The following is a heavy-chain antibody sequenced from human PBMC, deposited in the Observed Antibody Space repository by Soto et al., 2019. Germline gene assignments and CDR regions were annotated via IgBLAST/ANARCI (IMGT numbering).Heavy chain of an antibody. D-gene: IGHD3-3*01. CDR2: IYYSGST. Sequence: SETLSLTCTVSGGSVSSGSYYWSWIRQPPGKGLEWIGYIYYSGSTNYNPSLKSRVTISVDTSKNQFSLKLSSVTAADTAVYYCARYNFWSGYQNSYYFDYWGQGTLVTVSSGKVMESGPTLVNPTQTLTLTRTRDYYGMDVWGQGTTVTVSS. CDR1: GGSVSSGSYY. CDR3: ARYNFWSGYQNSYYFDYWGQGTLVTVSSGKVMESGPTLVNPTQTLTLTRTRDYYGMDV. J-gene: IGHJ6*02. V-gene: IGHV4-61*01.